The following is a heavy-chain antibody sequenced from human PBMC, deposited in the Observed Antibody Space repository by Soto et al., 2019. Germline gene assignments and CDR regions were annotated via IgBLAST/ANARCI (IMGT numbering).Heavy chain of an antibody. CDR2: IYYSGST. CDR3: ARGAIAVPGSVFGS. J-gene: IGHJ5*02. CDR1: GGSISSYY. V-gene: IGHV4-59*01. D-gene: IGHD6-19*01. Sequence: SETLSLTCTVSGGSISSYYWSWIRQPPGKGLEWIGYIYYSGSTNYNPSLKSRVTISVDTSKNQFSLKLSSVTAADTAVYYCARGAIAVPGSVFGSWGPGALVTVSS.